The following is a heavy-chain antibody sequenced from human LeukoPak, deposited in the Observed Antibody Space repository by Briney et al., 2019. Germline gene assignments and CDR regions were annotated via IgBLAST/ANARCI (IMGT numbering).Heavy chain of an antibody. D-gene: IGHD3-10*01. V-gene: IGHV1-8*01. J-gene: IGHJ4*02. CDR1: GYSFTSYD. CDR3: AAHTYYYSSGSFGH. CDR2: MNPSSGNT. Sequence: GASVKVSCKASGYSFTSYDINWVRQATRQGPEWIGWMNPSSGNTGYAQRFQGRVTMTRDTSTSTAYLELSSLTSDDTAVYYCAAHTYYYSSGSFGHWGQGTLVTVSS.